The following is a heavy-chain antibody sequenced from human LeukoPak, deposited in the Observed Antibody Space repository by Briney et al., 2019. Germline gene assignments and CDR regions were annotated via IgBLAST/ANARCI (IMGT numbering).Heavy chain of an antibody. D-gene: IGHD6-13*01. CDR1: GYTFTGYY. CDR2: INPNSGGT. CDR3: ARGNIDNIAAVSHEPHAFDI. V-gene: IGHV1-2*02. J-gene: IGHJ3*02. Sequence: GASVKVSCKASGYTFTGYYMHWVRRAPGQGLEWMGWINPNSGGTNYAQKFQGRVTMTRDTSISTAYMELSRLRSEDTAVYYCARGNIDNIAAVSHEPHAFDIWGQGTMVTVSS.